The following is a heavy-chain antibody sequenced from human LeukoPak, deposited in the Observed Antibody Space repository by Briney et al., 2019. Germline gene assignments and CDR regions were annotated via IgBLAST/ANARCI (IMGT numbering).Heavy chain of an antibody. D-gene: IGHD1-7*01. CDR2: INQDGSEK. V-gene: IGHV3-7*01. J-gene: IGHJ6*03. CDR3: ARGLDLGDLELFNYYYMDV. CDR1: GFTFGSYW. Sequence: PGGSLRLSCAASGFTFGSYWMSWVRQAPGKGLEWVANINQDGSEKHYVDTVKGRFTISRDNAKKSLFLQMDSLRADDTAVCFCARGLDLGDLELFNYYYMDVWGKGTTVTVSS.